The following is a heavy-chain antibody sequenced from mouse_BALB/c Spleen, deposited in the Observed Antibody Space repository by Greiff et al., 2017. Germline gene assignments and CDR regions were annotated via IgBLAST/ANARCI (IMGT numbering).Heavy chain of an antibody. J-gene: IGHJ2*01. CDR2: ISSGGST. CDR3: AREGYGSHYFDY. D-gene: IGHD1-1*01. Sequence: EVKLMESGGGLVKPGGSLKLSCAASGFTFSSYAMSWVRQTPEKRLEWVASISSGGSTYYPDSVKGRFTISRDNARNILYLQMSSLRSEDTAMYYCAREGYGSHYFDYWGQGTTLTVSS. V-gene: IGHV5-6-5*01. CDR1: GFTFSSYA.